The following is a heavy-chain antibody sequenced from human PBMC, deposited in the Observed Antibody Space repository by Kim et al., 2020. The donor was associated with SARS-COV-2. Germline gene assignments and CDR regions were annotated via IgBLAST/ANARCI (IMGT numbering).Heavy chain of an antibody. V-gene: IGHV4-61*01. Sequence: SETLSLTCNVSGGSVNSGSYYWNWIRQPPGKGLEWIGYIYYGGSTNYNPSLKSRVTISSDRSTNQFSLRLKSVTAADTAVSYCARSFRLDPFDFWGPG. CDR3: ARSFRLDPFDF. D-gene: IGHD3-16*01. CDR1: GGSVNSGSYY. CDR2: IYYGGST. J-gene: IGHJ4*02.